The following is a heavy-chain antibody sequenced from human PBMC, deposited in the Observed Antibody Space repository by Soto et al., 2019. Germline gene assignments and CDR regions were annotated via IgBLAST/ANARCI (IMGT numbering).Heavy chain of an antibody. J-gene: IGHJ6*02. V-gene: IGHV3-23*01. CDR1: GFTFSSYA. Sequence: XVSLRLSFAASGFTFSSYAMTWVGQAPGKGLEWVSIISSSGDGTYYGDSVKGRFIISRDNSRNTLNLQMNSLRVEDTAVYYCEKNGDFWSWGMDAWGQGTTVTVSS. D-gene: IGHD3-3*01. CDR2: ISSSGDGT. CDR3: EKNGDFWSWGMDA.